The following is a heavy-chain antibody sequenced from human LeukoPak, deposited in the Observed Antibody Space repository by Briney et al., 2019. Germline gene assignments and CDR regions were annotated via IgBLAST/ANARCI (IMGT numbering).Heavy chain of an antibody. V-gene: IGHV3-30*18. CDR3: AKITEWLSPYYYGMDV. D-gene: IGHD3-3*01. CDR1: GFTFSSYG. Sequence: PGRSLRLSCAASGFTFSSYGMHWVRQAPGKGLEWVAGITYDGSNKYYADSVKGRFTISRDNSKNTLYLQMNSLRAEDTAVYYCAKITEWLSPYYYGMDVWGQGTTVTVSS. CDR2: ITYDGSNK. J-gene: IGHJ6*02.